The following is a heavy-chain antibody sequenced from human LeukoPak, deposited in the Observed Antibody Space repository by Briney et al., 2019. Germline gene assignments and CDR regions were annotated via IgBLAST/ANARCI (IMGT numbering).Heavy chain of an antibody. CDR3: ASHVSVTTTRNYWYFGL. CDR1: GFTFSTYD. D-gene: IGHD4-17*01. J-gene: IGHJ2*01. Sequence: GGSLRLSCAASGFTFSTYDMTWVRQAPGKGLEWVSGVSGSGDITYYADSVKGRFTISRDNSKNTLYLQMNSLRAEDTAVYYCASHVSVTTTRNYWYFGLWGRGTLVTVSS. V-gene: IGHV3-23*01. CDR2: VSGSGDIT.